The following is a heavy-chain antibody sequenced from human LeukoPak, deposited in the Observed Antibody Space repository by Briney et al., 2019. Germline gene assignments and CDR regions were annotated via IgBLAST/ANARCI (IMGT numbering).Heavy chain of an antibody. D-gene: IGHD4-17*01. V-gene: IGHV1-46*01. CDR1: GYTFTSYY. CDR2: INPSGGST. CDR3: ARDLVSEEGGDYVFFDY. Sequence: GASVKVSCKASGYTFTSYYMHWVRQAPGQGLEWMGIINPSGGSTSYAQKFQGRVTMTRDKSTSTVYMELSSLRSEDTAVYYCARDLVSEEGGDYVFFDYWGQGTLVTVSS. J-gene: IGHJ4*02.